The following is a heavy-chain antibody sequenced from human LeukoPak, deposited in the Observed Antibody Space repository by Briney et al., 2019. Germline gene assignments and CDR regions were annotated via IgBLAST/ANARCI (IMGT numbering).Heavy chain of an antibody. D-gene: IGHD4-17*01. CDR1: GFTFNGYS. V-gene: IGHV3-21*01. Sequence: GGSLRLSCTASGFTFNGYSMNWVRQAPGKGLEWVSSISTSSSYIYYADSVKGRLTISRNNPKNSLYLRMNSLRAEDTAVYYCARNRGDPSYFDYWGQGTLVTVSS. J-gene: IGHJ4*02. CDR2: ISTSSSYI. CDR3: ARNRGDPSYFDY.